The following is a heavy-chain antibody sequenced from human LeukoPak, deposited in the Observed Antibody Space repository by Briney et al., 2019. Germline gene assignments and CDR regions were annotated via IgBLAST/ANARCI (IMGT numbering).Heavy chain of an antibody. J-gene: IGHJ3*01. D-gene: IGHD3-10*01. CDR1: GYTFTSYG. CDR2: ITVYNNKT. V-gene: IGHV1-18*01. CDR3: ARQRFGDVHAFDV. Sequence: ASVKVSCKASGYTFTSYGISWVRQAPGQGLEWMALITVYNNKTDYAQKFEGRVTVTTDTSTSTAYMELRSLTSDDTAVYYCARQRFGDVHAFDVWGQGTVVSVS.